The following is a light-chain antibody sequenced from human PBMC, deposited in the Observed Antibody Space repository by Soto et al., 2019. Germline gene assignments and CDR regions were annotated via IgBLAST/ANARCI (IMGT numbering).Light chain of an antibody. CDR2: GAS. CDR1: QSISSTF. CDR3: QQYGTSTLT. Sequence: EIVLTHSPATLSLSPGERATLSCVASQSISSTFLALYQQKPCLALRLLIFGASSRATGIPDRFSGSGSVTDFTLTISILEPEDFAVYYCQQYGTSTLTFFQGTRLEI. V-gene: IGKV3D-20*01. J-gene: IGKJ5*01.